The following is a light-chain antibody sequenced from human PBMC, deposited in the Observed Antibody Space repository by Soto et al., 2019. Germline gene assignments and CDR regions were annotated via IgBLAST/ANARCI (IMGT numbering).Light chain of an antibody. J-gene: IGLJ1*01. CDR1: SSNIGSNS. CDR3: AAWDDRLNGQV. CDR2: NDN. V-gene: IGLV1-44*01. Sequence: QSVLTQPPSASATPGQRVTISCSGGSSNIGSNSVSWYQQVPGTAPKLLIFNDNMRPSGVPDRFSGPKSGPSASLAISGLQSEDEADYHCAAWDDRLNGQVFGTGTKLTVL.